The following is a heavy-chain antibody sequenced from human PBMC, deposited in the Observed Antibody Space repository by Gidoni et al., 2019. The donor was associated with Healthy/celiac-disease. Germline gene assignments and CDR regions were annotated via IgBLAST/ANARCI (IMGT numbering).Heavy chain of an antibody. CDR2: IYYSGST. CDR3: ARYDFWSGLNWFDP. CDR1: GGSISSSSYY. J-gene: IGHJ5*02. Sequence: QLQLQESGPGLVKPSETLSLTCTVSGGSISSSSYYWGWIRQPPGKGLEWIGSIYYSGSTYYNPSLKSRVTISVDTSKNQFSLKLSSVTAADTAVYYCARYDFWSGLNWFDPWGQGTLVTVSS. D-gene: IGHD3-3*01. V-gene: IGHV4-39*01.